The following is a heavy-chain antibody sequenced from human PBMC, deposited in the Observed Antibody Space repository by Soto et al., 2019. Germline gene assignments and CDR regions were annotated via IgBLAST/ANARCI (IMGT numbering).Heavy chain of an antibody. V-gene: IGHV3-11*01. CDR3: ARNFLDFWSGVGFDP. D-gene: IGHD3-3*01. J-gene: IGHJ5*02. CDR1: GFTFSDYH. CDR2: ISESGKTV. Sequence: PGGSLRLSSLVSGFTFSDYHMAWIRQAPGKGLEWVSYISESGKTVYYADSVEGRFTISRDNTKNSLFLQMNSLRAGDTAIYYCARNFLDFWSGVGFDPWGQGTLVTVSS.